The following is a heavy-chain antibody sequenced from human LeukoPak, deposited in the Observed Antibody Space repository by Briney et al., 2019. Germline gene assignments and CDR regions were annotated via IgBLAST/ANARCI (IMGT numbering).Heavy chain of an antibody. CDR3: ASEIGGPTV. CDR1: GYSFTNNY. Sequence: GGSLRLSCTASGYSFTNNYISWVRQAPGKGLEWISVIYSGGSTYYSDSVKGGFTISTDSSKNTLYVQMHSRMVEGTAVFYCASEIGGPTVWGQGTLVTVSS. J-gene: IGHJ4*02. D-gene: IGHD1-26*01. CDR2: IYSGGST. V-gene: IGHV3-53*01.